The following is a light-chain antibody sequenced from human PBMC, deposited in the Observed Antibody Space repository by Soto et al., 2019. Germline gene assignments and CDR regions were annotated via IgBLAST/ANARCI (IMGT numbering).Light chain of an antibody. CDR2: GAS. CDR1: KSVRSTF. J-gene: IGKJ1*01. V-gene: IGKV3-20*01. CDR3: LQDDGSAIT. Sequence: EIALTQSPGTLSWSPGDRATLSFRASKSVRSTFLAWYQQRPGQAPRLLIYGASTRATGIPDSFSGSGSGTDFTLTISRLEPEDFAVYYCLQDDGSAITLGQGTNVDIE.